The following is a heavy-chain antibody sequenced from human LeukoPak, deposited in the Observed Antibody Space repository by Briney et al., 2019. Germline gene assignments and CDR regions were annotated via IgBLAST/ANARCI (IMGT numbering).Heavy chain of an antibody. CDR1: GGSISSSSYH. CDR3: ARGWDYFDY. CDR2: IYHSGST. V-gene: IGHV4-39*07. Sequence: PSETLSLTCTVSGGSISSSSYHWGWIRQPPGKGLEWIGSIYHSGSTYYNPSLKSRVTIAVETSKNQFSLNLSSVTAADTAVYYCARGWDYFDYWGQGTLVTVSS. D-gene: IGHD5-24*01. J-gene: IGHJ4*02.